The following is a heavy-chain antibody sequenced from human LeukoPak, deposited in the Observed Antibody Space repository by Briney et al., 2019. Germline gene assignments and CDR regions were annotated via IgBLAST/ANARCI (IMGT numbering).Heavy chain of an antibody. J-gene: IGHJ4*02. CDR2: ISGSGDTT. CDR1: GFNFSSYA. V-gene: IGHV3-23*01. Sequence: GGSLRLSCAASGFNFSSYAMTWVPQAPGKGLESVSGISGSGDTTYYADPVKGRFTISRDNSKNTLYLQMNSLRAEDTALYYCAKDRSLVPAALNYWGQGTLVTVSS. CDR3: AKDRSLVPAALNY. D-gene: IGHD2-2*01.